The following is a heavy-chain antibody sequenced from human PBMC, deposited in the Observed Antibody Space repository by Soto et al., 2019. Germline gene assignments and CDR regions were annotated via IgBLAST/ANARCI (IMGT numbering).Heavy chain of an antibody. CDR3: ARGRFGGY. D-gene: IGHD3-10*01. CDR1: GGSFSGYY. J-gene: IGHJ4*02. Sequence: QVQLQQWGAGLLKPSETLSLTCAVYGGSFSGYYWSWIRQPPGKGLAWIGAINHSGSTNYNPSLKSRVTISVDTSKKQFSRKLSCVTAADTAVYYCARGRFGGYWGQGTLVTVSS. V-gene: IGHV4-34*01. CDR2: INHSGST.